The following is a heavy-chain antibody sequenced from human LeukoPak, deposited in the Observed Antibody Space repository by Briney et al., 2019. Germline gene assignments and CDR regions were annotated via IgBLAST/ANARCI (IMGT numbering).Heavy chain of an antibody. CDR1: GGSISGYY. J-gene: IGHJ1*01. D-gene: IGHD6-13*01. CDR2: IYYSGST. V-gene: IGHV4-59*08. CDR3: ARASSSWPAEYFQH. Sequence: PSETLSLTCTVSGGSISGYYWSWIRQPPGKGLEWIGYIYYSGSTHYNPSLKSRVTISVDTSKNQFSLKLSSVTAADTAVYYCARASSSWPAEYFQHWGQGTLVTVSS.